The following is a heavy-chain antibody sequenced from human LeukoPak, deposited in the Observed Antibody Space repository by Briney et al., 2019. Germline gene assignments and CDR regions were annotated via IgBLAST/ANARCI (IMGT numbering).Heavy chain of an antibody. CDR2: IYHSGST. CDR1: GGSISSGGYS. Sequence: SETLSLTCAVSGGSISSGGYSWSWIRQPPGKGLEWIGYIYHSGSTYYNPSLKSRVTISVDRSKNQFSLKLSSVTAADTAVYYWARGPNSSRWYFGDLGSRNWFAPWGQGPRVTVSS. V-gene: IGHV4-30-2*01. J-gene: IGHJ5*02. CDR3: ARGPNSSRWYFGDLGSRNWFAP. D-gene: IGHD6-13*01.